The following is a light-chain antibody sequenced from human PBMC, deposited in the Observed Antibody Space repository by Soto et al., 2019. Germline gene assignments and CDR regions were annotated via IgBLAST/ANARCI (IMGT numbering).Light chain of an antibody. Sequence: QSALTQPPSASGSPGQSVTISCTGTSTDADNYNYVSWYQQYPGKAPKLIIYDVSERPSGVPDRFSGSKSGNTASLTVSGLQAEYEATYHCSSYGGSNTVVFGGGTKLTVL. J-gene: IGLJ2*01. V-gene: IGLV2-8*01. CDR3: SSYGGSNTVV. CDR1: STDADNYNY. CDR2: DVS.